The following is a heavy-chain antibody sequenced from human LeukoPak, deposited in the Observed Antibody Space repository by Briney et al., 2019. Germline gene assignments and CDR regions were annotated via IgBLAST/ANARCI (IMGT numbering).Heavy chain of an antibody. CDR2: ISYDGSHK. CDR3: AKGPAVVAWYYFDY. D-gene: IGHD2-15*01. CDR1: GFTFSSYG. Sequence: GRSLRLSCAASGFTFSSYGMHWVRQAPGKGLEWVAVISYDGSHKYYADSVKGRFTISRDNSKNTLYLQMNSLRAEDTAVYYCAKGPAVVAWYYFDYWGQGTLVTVSS. J-gene: IGHJ4*02. V-gene: IGHV3-30*18.